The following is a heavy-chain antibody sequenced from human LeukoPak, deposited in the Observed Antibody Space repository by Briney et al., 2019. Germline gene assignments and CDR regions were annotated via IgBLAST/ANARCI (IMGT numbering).Heavy chain of an antibody. CDR2: ISPNNGDT. CDR1: GYIFNGYY. J-gene: IGHJ5*02. V-gene: IGHV1-2*02. CDR3: ARNGQLISGGNWFDP. Sequence: ASVKLSCMASGYIFNGYYIHWLRQAPAPGPEWMGLISPNNGDTKCAQKFKGRVTMTRDTSISTAYMELSSLRSDDTAFYYCARNGQLISGGNWFDPWGQGALVTVSS. D-gene: IGHD2-2*01.